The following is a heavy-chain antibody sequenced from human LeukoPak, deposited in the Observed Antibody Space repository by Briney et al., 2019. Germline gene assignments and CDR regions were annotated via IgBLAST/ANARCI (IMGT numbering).Heavy chain of an antibody. CDR3: AREAEALDY. CDR1: GFTFSSYA. V-gene: IGHV3-30-3*01. Sequence: GGSLRLSCAASGFTFSSYAMHWVRQAPGKGLEWVTAISHDGSNKDYADSVKGRFTISRDNSKNTAYLQVNSLRAEDTAVYYCAREAEALDYWGQGTLVTVSS. J-gene: IGHJ4*02. CDR2: ISHDGSNK.